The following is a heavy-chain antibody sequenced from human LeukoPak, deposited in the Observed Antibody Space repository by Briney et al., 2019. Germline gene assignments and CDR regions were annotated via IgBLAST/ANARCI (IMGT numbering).Heavy chain of an antibody. CDR3: ATMVRGPKNWFDP. Sequence: ASVKVSCKASGYTFTSYDINWVRQATGQGLEWMGWMNPNSGNTGYAQKFQGRVTMTRNTSISTAYMELSSLRSEDTAVYYCATMVRGPKNWFDPWGQGTLVTVSS. D-gene: IGHD3-10*01. V-gene: IGHV1-8*01. CDR1: GYTFTSYD. J-gene: IGHJ5*02. CDR2: MNPNSGNT.